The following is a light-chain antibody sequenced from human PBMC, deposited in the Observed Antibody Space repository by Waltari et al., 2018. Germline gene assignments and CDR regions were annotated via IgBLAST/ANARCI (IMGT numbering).Light chain of an antibody. V-gene: IGLV1-44*01. Sequence: QSVLSQPPSVSGIPGQRVTITCSGSSSNVGFRSVSWYQGFPGTAPRLLIYNGHQRPSGVPDRFSGSRSGTSASLAISGLQSEDEASYYCAAWDDSLNGAVFGGGTKLTVL. J-gene: IGLJ2*01. CDR2: NGH. CDR1: SSNVGFRS. CDR3: AAWDDSLNGAV.